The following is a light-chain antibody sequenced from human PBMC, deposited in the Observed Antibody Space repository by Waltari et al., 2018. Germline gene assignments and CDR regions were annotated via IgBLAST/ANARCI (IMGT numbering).Light chain of an antibody. Sequence: QSALTQPASVSGSPGQSITISCTGTSSDVGSYNLVSWYHQHQGKSPKLMIYEGSKRPSGVSNRFAGSKSGNPASLTISGLQAEDEADYYCCSYAGSSTPYVFGTGTKVTVL. J-gene: IGLJ1*01. CDR1: SSDVGSYNL. V-gene: IGLV2-23*01. CDR3: CSYAGSSTPYV. CDR2: EGS.